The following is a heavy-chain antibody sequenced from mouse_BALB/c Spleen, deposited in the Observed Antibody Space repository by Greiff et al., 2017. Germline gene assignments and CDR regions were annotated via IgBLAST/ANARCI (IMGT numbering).Heavy chain of an antibody. D-gene: IGHD1-1*02. Sequence: EVQRVESGPGLVKPSQSLSLTCTVTGYSITSDYAWNWIRQFPGNKLEWMGYISYSGSTSYNPSLKSRISITRDTSKNQFFLQLNSVTTEDTATYYCARYGTYAMDYWGQGTSDTVSS. V-gene: IGHV3-2*02. CDR1: GYSITSDYA. J-gene: IGHJ4*01. CDR3: ARYGTYAMDY. CDR2: ISYSGST.